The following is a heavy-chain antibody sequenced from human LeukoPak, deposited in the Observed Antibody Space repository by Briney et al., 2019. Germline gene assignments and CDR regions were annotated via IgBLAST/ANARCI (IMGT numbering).Heavy chain of an antibody. Sequence: SETLSLTCAVYGGSFSGYYWSWIRQPPGKGLEWIWEINHSGSTNYNPSLKSRVTISVDTSKNQFSLKLSSVTAADTAVYYCARLVQGSGYDSAVAGTYYFDYWGQGTLVTVSS. CDR1: GGSFSGYY. CDR3: ARLVQGSGYDSAVAGTYYFDY. V-gene: IGHV4-34*01. D-gene: IGHD6-19*01. J-gene: IGHJ4*02. CDR2: INHSGST.